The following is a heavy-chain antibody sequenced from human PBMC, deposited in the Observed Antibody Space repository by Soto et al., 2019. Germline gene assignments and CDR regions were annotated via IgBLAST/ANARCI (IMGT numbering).Heavy chain of an antibody. J-gene: IGHJ3*02. CDR2: INPATGAA. Sequence: QLHLVRSGAVVKKPGASVTVSCSASGYPVTAYYMHWVRQAPGRGLEWMGGINPATGAAKYTQTFQGGVTLARETFKKTVFRVLSGLAAEDTAVFYVAGGGGVGVAGSAAFDMWGQGTLVTVSS. CDR3: AGGGGVGVAGSAAFDM. D-gene: IGHD3-3*01. CDR1: GYPVTAYY. V-gene: IGHV1-2*02.